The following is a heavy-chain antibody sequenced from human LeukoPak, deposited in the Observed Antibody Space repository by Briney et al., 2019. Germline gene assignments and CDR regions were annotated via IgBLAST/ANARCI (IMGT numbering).Heavy chain of an antibody. CDR1: GFTFSSYG. CDR2: ISYDGSNK. D-gene: IGHD3-3*01. V-gene: IGHV3-30*18. Sequence: SGGSLRLSCAASGFTFSSYGMHWVRQAPGKGLEWVAVISYDGSNKYYADSVKGRFTISRDNSKNTLYLQMNSLRAEDTAVYYCAKVLYDFWSGYSFDYWGQGTLVTVSS. J-gene: IGHJ4*02. CDR3: AKVLYDFWSGYSFDY.